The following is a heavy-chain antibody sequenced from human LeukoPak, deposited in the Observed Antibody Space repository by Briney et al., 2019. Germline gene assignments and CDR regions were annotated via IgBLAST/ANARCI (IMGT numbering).Heavy chain of an antibody. CDR1: GFTFSSYA. Sequence: PGGSLRLSCAASGFTFSSYAMHWVRQAPGKGLEWVAVISYDGSNKYYADSVKGRFTISRDNSKNTLYLQMNSLRAEDTAVYYCAREYQGYSSSWHYYGMDVWGQGTSVTVSS. V-gene: IGHV3-30*04. D-gene: IGHD6-13*01. CDR3: AREYQGYSSSWHYYGMDV. CDR2: ISYDGSNK. J-gene: IGHJ6*02.